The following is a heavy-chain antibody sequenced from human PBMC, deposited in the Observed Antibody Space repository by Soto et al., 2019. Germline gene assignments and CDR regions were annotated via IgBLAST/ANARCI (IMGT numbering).Heavy chain of an antibody. Sequence: SETLSLTCTVSGGSISSYYWSWIRQPPGKGLEWIGYIYYSGSTNYNPSLKSRVTISVDTSKNQFSLKLSSVTAADTAVYYCARAPAKYYYDSSGYYGSLDYWGQGTLVTVSS. CDR3: ARAPAKYYYDSSGYYGSLDY. CDR1: GGSISSYY. CDR2: IYYSGST. V-gene: IGHV4-59*12. J-gene: IGHJ4*02. D-gene: IGHD3-22*01.